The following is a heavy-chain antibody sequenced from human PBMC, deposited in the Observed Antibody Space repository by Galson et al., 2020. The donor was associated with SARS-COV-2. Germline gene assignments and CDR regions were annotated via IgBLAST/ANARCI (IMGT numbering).Heavy chain of an antibody. Sequence: GGSLRLSCAASGFTFDDYAMHWVRQAPGKGLEWVSGIRWNSGSIGYADSVKGRFTISRDNAKNSLYLQMNSLRAEDTALYYCAKECAQYGGYLPDYWGQGTLVTVSS. CDR2: IRWNSGSI. V-gene: IGHV3-9*01. CDR1: GFTFDDYA. CDR3: AKECAQYGGYLPDY. J-gene: IGHJ4*02. D-gene: IGHD5-12*01.